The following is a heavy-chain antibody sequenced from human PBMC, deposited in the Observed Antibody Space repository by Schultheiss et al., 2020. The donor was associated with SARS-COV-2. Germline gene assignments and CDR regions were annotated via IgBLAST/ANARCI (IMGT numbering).Heavy chain of an antibody. CDR3: ARERIQLWLQAFDY. D-gene: IGHD5-18*01. CDR2: INHSGRT. V-gene: IGHV4-34*01. J-gene: IGHJ4*02. Sequence: SQTLSLTCAVYGGSFGFDYWTWIRQPPGKGLEWIGEINHSGRTTYNPSLRSRVSISLDTSKNQFSLKLRSVTAADTAVYYCARERIQLWLQAFDYWGQGTLVTVSS. CDR1: GGSFGFDY.